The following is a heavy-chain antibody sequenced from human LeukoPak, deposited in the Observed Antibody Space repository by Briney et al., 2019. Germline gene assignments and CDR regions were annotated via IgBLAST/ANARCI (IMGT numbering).Heavy chain of an antibody. CDR1: GFTFSSYA. Sequence: GGSLRLSCAASGFTFSSYAMSWVRQAPGKGLEWVSSISSSSSYIYYADSVKGRFTISRDNAKNSLYLQMNSLRAEDTAVYYCARDMGSSWYPFDYWGQGTLVTVSS. CDR3: ARDMGSSWYPFDY. J-gene: IGHJ4*02. D-gene: IGHD6-13*01. CDR2: ISSSSSYI. V-gene: IGHV3-21*01.